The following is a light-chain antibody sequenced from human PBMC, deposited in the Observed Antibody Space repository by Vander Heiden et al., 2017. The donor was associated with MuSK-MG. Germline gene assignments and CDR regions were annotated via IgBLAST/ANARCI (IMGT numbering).Light chain of an antibody. CDR1: SGINVGTYR. Sequence: QAVLTQPSSLPASPGASASLTCTLRSGINVGTYRIYWYQQKPGSPPQYHRRYTSDSDKQQCSGVPSRVSGSKDASANAGIVLISGRQADDEADYNCMSWHSSAVVFGGGTKLTVL. J-gene: IGLJ2*01. CDR3: MSWHSSAVV. CDR2: YTSDSDK. V-gene: IGLV5-45*03.